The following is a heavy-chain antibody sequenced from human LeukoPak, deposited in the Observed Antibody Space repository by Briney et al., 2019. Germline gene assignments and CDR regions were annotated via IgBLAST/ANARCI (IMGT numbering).Heavy chain of an antibody. CDR3: ARDYYGDYYFDY. Sequence: GRSLRLSCAASGFTFEDYAMHWVRQAPGKGLEWVSGISWSSRSIVYADSVKGRFTISRDNAKNSLYLQMNSLRAEDTAVYYCARDYYGDYYFDYWGQGTLVTVSS. D-gene: IGHD4-17*01. CDR1: GFTFEDYA. J-gene: IGHJ4*02. CDR2: ISWSSRSI. V-gene: IGHV3-9*01.